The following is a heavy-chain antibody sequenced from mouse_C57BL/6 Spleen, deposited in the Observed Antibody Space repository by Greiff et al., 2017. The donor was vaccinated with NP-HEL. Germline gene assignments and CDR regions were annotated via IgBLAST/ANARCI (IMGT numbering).Heavy chain of an antibody. Sequence: DVMLVESGGDLVKPGGSLKLSCAASGFTFSSYGMSWVRQTPDKRLEWVATISSGGSYTYYPDSVKGRFTISRDNAKNTLYLQMSSLKSEDTAMYYCARPLLRPGLYYFDYWGQGTTLTVSS. CDR2: ISSGGSYT. D-gene: IGHD1-2*01. J-gene: IGHJ2*01. CDR1: GFTFSSYG. V-gene: IGHV5-6*02. CDR3: ARPLLRPGLYYFDY.